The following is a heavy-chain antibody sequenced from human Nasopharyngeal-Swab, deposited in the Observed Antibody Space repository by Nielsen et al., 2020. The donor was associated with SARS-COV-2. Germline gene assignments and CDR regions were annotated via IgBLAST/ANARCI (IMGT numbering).Heavy chain of an antibody. Sequence: WVRQAPGQGLEWMGGINPNFGTTNYAHKFQDRAKITADQSTRTAYMGLSSLRSDDTAVYYCARDTIFGLALYYYYGLGVWGQGTTVTVSS. CDR3: ARDTIFGLALYYYYGLGV. D-gene: IGHD3-3*01. J-gene: IGHJ6*02. CDR2: INPNFGTT. V-gene: IGHV1-69*01.